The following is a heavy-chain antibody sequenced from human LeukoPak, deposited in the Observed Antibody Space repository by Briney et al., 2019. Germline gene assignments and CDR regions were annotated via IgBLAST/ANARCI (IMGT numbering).Heavy chain of an antibody. D-gene: IGHD6-19*01. J-gene: IGHJ4*02. CDR3: ARDSSGWYYFDY. Sequence: GGSLRLSCTVSGFTVSSNSMSWVRQAPGEGLEWVSVIYSGGSTYYADSVKGRFTISRDNSKNTLYLQMNSLRAEDTAVYYCARDSSGWYYFDYWGQGTLVTVSS. CDR1: GFTVSSNS. V-gene: IGHV3-66*01. CDR2: IYSGGST.